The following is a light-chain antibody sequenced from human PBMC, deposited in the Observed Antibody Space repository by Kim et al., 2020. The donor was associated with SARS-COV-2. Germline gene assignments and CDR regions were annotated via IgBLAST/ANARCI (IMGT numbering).Light chain of an antibody. V-gene: IGKV3-20*01. CDR3: QQYGSSLPWT. J-gene: IGKJ1*01. Sequence: PGERATLSCRASQSVSSSYLAWYQQKPGQAPRLLIYGASSRATGIPDRFSGSGSGTDFTLTISRLEPEDFAVYYCQQYGSSLPWTFGQGTKVEIK. CDR2: GAS. CDR1: QSVSSSY.